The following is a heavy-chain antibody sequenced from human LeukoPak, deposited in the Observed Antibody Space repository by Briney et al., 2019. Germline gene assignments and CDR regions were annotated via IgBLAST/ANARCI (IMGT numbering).Heavy chain of an antibody. CDR1: GFTFTTYN. D-gene: IGHD6-19*01. J-gene: IGHJ5*01. V-gene: IGHV3-48*02. CDR2: ISSSSRII. CDR3: ARDLGSSGWPQGFDS. Sequence: SGGSLRLSCAASGFTFTTYNMNWVRQAPGKGLGWVSYISSSSRIIYYADSVKGRFTISRDNAKNSLYLEMNSLRDEDTAVYYCARDLGSSGWPQGFDSWGQGTLVTVSS.